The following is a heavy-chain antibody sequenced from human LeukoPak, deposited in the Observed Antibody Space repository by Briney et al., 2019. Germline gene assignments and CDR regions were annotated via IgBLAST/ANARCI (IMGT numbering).Heavy chain of an antibody. CDR3: ARRGSGASLEYYFDL. CDR1: GGSISSYY. D-gene: IGHD1-14*01. CDR2: IYYSGNT. V-gene: IGHV4-59*08. Sequence: SETLSLTCTVSGGSISSYYWSWIRQPPGXGLEYIGYIYYSGNTNSNPSLNSRVTISVDTSKNQFSLKLSSVTAADTAVYYCARRGSGASLEYYFDLWGRGTLVTVSS. J-gene: IGHJ2*01.